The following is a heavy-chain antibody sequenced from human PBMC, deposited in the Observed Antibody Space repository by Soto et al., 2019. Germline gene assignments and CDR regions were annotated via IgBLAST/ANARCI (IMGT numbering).Heavy chain of an antibody. CDR2: ISGSGGST. Sequence: EVQLLESGGGLVQPGGSLRLSCAASGFTFSSYAMSGVRQAPGKGLEGVSAISGSGGSTYYADSGKGRFTISKDNSKTTLYLQMNSLRAEDTAVYYCPTTPVASIDIAYWGQGPLVTVSS. CDR3: PTTPVASIDIAY. J-gene: IGHJ4*02. CDR1: GFTFSSYA. D-gene: IGHD6-19*01. V-gene: IGHV3-23*01.